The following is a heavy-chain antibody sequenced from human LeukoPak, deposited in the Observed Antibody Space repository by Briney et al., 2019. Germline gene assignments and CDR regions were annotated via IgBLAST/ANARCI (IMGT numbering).Heavy chain of an antibody. CDR1: GFTFSSCG. J-gene: IGHJ4*02. CDR3: ARGGSGSYDY. D-gene: IGHD1-26*01. V-gene: IGHV3-30*03. CDR2: ISYDGSNK. Sequence: GGSLRLSCAASGFTFSSCGMHWVRQAPGKGLEWVAVISYDGSNKYYADSVKGRFTISRDNSKNTLYLQMNSLRAEDTAVYYCARGGSGSYDYWGQGTLVTVSS.